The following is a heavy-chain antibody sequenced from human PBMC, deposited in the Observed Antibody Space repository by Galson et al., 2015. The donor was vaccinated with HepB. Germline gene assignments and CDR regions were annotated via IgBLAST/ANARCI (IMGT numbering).Heavy chain of an antibody. Sequence: SLRLSCAASGFTFDDYAMHWVRQAPGKGLEWVSGISWNSGSIGYADSVKGRFTISRDNAKNSLYLQMNSLRAEDTALYYCAKAGGFTFGGVTDYFDYWGQGTLVTVSS. D-gene: IGHD3-16*01. V-gene: IGHV3-9*01. CDR1: GFTFDDYA. CDR3: AKAGGFTFGGVTDYFDY. CDR2: ISWNSGSI. J-gene: IGHJ4*02.